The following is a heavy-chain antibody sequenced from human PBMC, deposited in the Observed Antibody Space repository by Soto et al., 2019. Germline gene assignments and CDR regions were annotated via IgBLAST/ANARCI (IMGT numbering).Heavy chain of an antibody. J-gene: IGHJ4*02. CDR3: ESHYDSSGYYYQWGYYFDY. CDR2: IIPIFGTA. CDR1: GGTFSSYA. D-gene: IGHD3-22*01. Sequence: QVQLVQSGAEVKKPGSSVKVSCKASGGTFSSYAISWVRQAPGQGLEWMGGIIPIFGTANYAQKFQGRVTITADESTSTAYMELSSLRSEDTAVYYCESHYDSSGYYYQWGYYFDYWGQGTLVTVSS. V-gene: IGHV1-69*01.